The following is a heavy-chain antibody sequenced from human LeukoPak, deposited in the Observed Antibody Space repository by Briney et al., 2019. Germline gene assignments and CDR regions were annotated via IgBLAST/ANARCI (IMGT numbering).Heavy chain of an antibody. Sequence: KSGGSLRLSCAASGFTFSRYNMNWVRQAPEKGLEWVSSISSSSSYIYYADSVKGRFTISRDNAKNSLYLQMNSLTDEDTAVYYCAREGGFDYWGQGTLVTVSS. D-gene: IGHD3-16*01. J-gene: IGHJ4*02. CDR2: ISSSSSYI. V-gene: IGHV3-21*01. CDR3: AREGGFDY. CDR1: GFTFSRYN.